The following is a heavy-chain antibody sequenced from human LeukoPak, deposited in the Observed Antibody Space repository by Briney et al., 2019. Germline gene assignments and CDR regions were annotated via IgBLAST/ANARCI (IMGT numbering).Heavy chain of an antibody. CDR1: GDSISSSSYH. CDR3: ARHVFRGTEKRTTFDH. Sequence: SETLSLTCTVSGDSISSSSYHWGWIRQPPGKGLEWIGSIYYTGSTYDNPSLKRRVTISVDTSKNPFSLKLSSVTAADTAVYFCARHVFRGTEKRTTFDHWGQGTLVTVSS. CDR2: IYYTGST. D-gene: IGHD3-16*01. J-gene: IGHJ4*02. V-gene: IGHV4-39*01.